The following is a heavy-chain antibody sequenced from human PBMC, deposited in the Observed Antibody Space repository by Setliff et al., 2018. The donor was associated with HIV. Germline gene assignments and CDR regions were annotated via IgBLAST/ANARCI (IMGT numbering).Heavy chain of an antibody. CDR1: GGSIGSGSYY. J-gene: IGHJ2*01. CDR2: IYTSGGT. D-gene: IGHD3-22*01. Sequence: PSETLSLTCTVSGGSIGSGSYYWSWIRQPAGKGLEWIGHIYTSGGTNYNPSLKSRVTISVDTSKNQFSLKLSSVTAADTAVYCCAAYYYDSSGYYSWYFDLWGRSTLVTVS. CDR3: AAYYYDSSGYYSWYFDL. V-gene: IGHV4-61*09.